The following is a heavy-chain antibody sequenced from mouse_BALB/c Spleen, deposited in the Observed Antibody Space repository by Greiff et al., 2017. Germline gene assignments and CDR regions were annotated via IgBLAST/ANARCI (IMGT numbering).Heavy chain of an antibody. CDR1: GFTFTDYY. D-gene: IGHD3-3*01. V-gene: IGHV7-3*02. CDR2: IRNKANGYTT. CDR3: AREPGRGYWYFDV. J-gene: IGHJ1*01. Sequence: EVKLMESGGGLVQPGGSLRLSCATSGFTFTDYYMSWVRQPPGKALEWLGFIRNKANGYTTEYSASVKGRFTISRDNSQSILYLQMNTLRAEDSATYYCAREPGRGYWYFDVWGAGTTVTVSS.